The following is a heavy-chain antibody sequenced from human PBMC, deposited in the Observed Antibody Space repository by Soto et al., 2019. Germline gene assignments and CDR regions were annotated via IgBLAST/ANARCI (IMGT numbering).Heavy chain of an antibody. D-gene: IGHD4-17*01. Sequence: GGSLRLSCAASGFTFSSYWMHWVRQAPGKGLVWVSRINSDGSSTSYADSVKGRFTISRDNAKNTLYLQMNSLRAEDTAVYYCARGVPTSNWGDYGDYFDYWGQGTLVTVSS. CDR2: INSDGSST. CDR3: ARGVPTSNWGDYGDYFDY. J-gene: IGHJ4*02. CDR1: GFTFSSYW. V-gene: IGHV3-74*01.